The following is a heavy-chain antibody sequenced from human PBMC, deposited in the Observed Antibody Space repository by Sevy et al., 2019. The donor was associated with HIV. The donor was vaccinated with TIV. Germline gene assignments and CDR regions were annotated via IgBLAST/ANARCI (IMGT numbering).Heavy chain of an antibody. D-gene: IGHD2-21*01. V-gene: IGHV3-7*01. CDR3: ARDWGGEFDDRRASYYYCYGMDV. J-gene: IGHJ6*02. Sequence: GGSLRLSCAASGFTFSIYWMTWVRQAPGKGLEWVANIKQDGSEKYYVNSVKGRFTISRDNAKNSLYLQMNGLRADDTTAYYCARDWGGEFDDRRASYYYCYGMDVWGQGTTVTVSS. CDR1: GFTFSIYW. CDR2: IKQDGSEK.